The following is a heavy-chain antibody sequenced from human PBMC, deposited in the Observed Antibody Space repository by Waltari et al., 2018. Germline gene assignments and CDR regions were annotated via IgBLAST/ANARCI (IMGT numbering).Heavy chain of an antibody. CDR1: GYTFTGYY. V-gene: IGHV1-2*02. J-gene: IGHJ6*03. D-gene: IGHD4-4*01. CDR3: ARGVPDSNFYYYYYMDV. CDR2: INPNSGGT. Sequence: QVQLVQSGAEVKKPGASVKVSCKASGYTFTGYYMHWVRQAPGQGLEWMGWINPNSGGTNYAQKFQGRVTMTRDTSISTAYMELSRLRSDDTAVYYCARGVPDSNFYYYYYMDVWGKGTTVTISS.